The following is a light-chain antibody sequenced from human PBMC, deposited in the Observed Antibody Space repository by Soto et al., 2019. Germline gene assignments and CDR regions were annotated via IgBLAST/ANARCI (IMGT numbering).Light chain of an antibody. Sequence: QSALTQPASVSGSPGQSITISCTGTSSDIKYVSWYQQHPGKAPKVLIYEVTNRPSGVSNRFSGSKSGNTASLTISGLQAEDEADYYCSSYRSSSIYVFGTGTKVTVL. J-gene: IGLJ1*01. CDR2: EVT. CDR1: SSDIKY. V-gene: IGLV2-14*01. CDR3: SSYRSSSIYV.